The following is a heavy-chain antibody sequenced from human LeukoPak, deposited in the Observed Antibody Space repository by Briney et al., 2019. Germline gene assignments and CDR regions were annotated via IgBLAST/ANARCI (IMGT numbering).Heavy chain of an antibody. CDR2: VSHSGNT. CDR3: ARTNVEMATTFDY. D-gene: IGHD5-24*01. CDR1: GGSISSSSYY. V-gene: IGHV4-39*01. Sequence: PSETLSLTCSVSGGSISSSSYYWGWIRQPPGKELEWIGSVSHSGNTYYNPSLKSRVTISIDTSKSQFSLKLNSVTAADTAVYYCARTNVEMATTFDYWGQGTLVTVSS. J-gene: IGHJ4*02.